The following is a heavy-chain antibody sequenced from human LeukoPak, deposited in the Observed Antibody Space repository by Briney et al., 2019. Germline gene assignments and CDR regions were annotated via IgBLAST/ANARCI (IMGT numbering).Heavy chain of an antibody. CDR1: GFTFSSYA. Sequence: GGSLRLSCAASGFTFSSYAMHWVRQAPGKGLEWVAVISYDGSNKYYADSVKGRFTISRDNSKNTLYLQMNSLRAEDTAVYYCARGTYYDIFGWFDPWGQGTPVTVSS. V-gene: IGHV3-30-3*01. D-gene: IGHD3-9*01. CDR3: ARGTYYDIFGWFDP. J-gene: IGHJ5*02. CDR2: ISYDGSNK.